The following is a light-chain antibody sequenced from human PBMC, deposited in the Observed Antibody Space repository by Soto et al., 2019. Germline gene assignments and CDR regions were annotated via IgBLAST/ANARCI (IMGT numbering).Light chain of an antibody. V-gene: IGKV3-20*01. CDR1: QSVSSS. CDR3: EQDGSSDT. CDR2: GAS. J-gene: IGKJ5*01. Sequence: ETLVKQSAGALSLHRGGRSTLSCMASQSVSSSLAWYQQKPGQAPRLLIYGASNRATGIPDRFSGSGSGTDFTLTICLLEAEDFAVHYSEQDGSSDTFGQGT.